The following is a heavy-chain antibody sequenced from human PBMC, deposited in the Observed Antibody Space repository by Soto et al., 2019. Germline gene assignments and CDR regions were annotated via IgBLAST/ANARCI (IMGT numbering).Heavy chain of an antibody. CDR3: ARVPSSSGRAHFDS. V-gene: IGHV3-30-3*01. J-gene: IGHJ4*02. D-gene: IGHD2-15*01. CDR1: GFTFSSYA. Sequence: QVQLVESGGGVVQPGRSLRLSCAASGFTFSSYAMHWVRQAPGKGLEWVAVISYDGSNKYYADSVKGRFTISRDNSKNSLYLRMICLRAEDTAVYYWARVPSSSGRAHFDSWGQGTLVTVSS. CDR2: ISYDGSNK.